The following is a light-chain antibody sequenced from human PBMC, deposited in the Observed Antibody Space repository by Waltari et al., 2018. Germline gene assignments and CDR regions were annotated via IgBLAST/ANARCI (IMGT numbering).Light chain of an antibody. Sequence: DIQMTQSPSSLSASVGDRVTITCRASQSIASYLNWYQKKPGEAPKVLIFRATSLQSGVPSRVSGSGSGTEFTLTVTSLQPEDFATYYCQQSYSTPYTFGQTNLDIK. CDR1: QSIASY. CDR3: QQSYSTPYT. V-gene: IGKV1-39*01. J-gene: IGKJ2*01. CDR2: RAT.